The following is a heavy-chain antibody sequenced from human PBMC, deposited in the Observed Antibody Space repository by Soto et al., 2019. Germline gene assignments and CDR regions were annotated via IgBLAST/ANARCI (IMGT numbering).Heavy chain of an antibody. CDR1: GFTFISYA. J-gene: IGHJ4*02. Sequence: RGLAYGASGFTFISYARSWVRQAPGKGLEWVSAISGSGGSTYYADSVKGRFTISRDNSKNTLYLQMNSLRAEDTAVYYCAKLFSTVTTLWSDRWGQGP. V-gene: IGHV3-23*01. CDR2: ISGSGGST. CDR3: AKLFSTVTTLWSDR. D-gene: IGHD4-17*01.